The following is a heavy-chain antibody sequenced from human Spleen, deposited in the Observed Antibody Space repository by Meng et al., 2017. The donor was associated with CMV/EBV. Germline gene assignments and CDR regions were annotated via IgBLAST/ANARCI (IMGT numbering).Heavy chain of an antibody. D-gene: IGHD2-2*01. CDR1: GYTFTGYY. V-gene: IGHV1-2*02. Sequence: SVQVSRQASGYTFTGYYMYWVRQAPGQGLEWMGWINPNSGGTKYAQKFQGRVTMTRDTSISTAYMELSRLRSDDTAVYYCARDRVDVVVPAEGWFDPWGQGTLVTVSS. CDR3: ARDRVDVVVPAEGWFDP. J-gene: IGHJ5*02. CDR2: INPNSGGT.